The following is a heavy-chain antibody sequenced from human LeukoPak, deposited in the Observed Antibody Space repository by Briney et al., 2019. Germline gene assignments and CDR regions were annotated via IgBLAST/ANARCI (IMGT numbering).Heavy chain of an antibody. CDR3: ARGQSAMVYFDY. J-gene: IGHJ4*02. Sequence: EXLSLTCAVSGYSISSGYYWGWIRQPPGKGLEWIGSIYHSGSTYYNPSLKSRVTISVDTSKNQFSLKLSSVTAADTAVYYCARGQSAMVYFDYWGQGTLVTVSS. CDR1: GYSISSGYY. CDR2: IYHSGST. V-gene: IGHV4-38-2*01. D-gene: IGHD5-18*01.